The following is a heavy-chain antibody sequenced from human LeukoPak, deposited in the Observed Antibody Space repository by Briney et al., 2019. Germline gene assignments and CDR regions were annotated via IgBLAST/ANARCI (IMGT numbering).Heavy chain of an antibody. V-gene: IGHV3-9*01. CDR2: ISWNSGSI. Sequence: GRSLRLSCAASGFTFDDYAMHWVRQAPGKGLEWVSGISWNSGSIGYADSVKGRFTISRDNAKNTLYLQMNSLRVEDTAVYCCATLSGPGETLDFWGQGTLVTVSS. D-gene: IGHD3-16*01. J-gene: IGHJ4*02. CDR3: ATLSGPGETLDF. CDR1: GFTFDDYA.